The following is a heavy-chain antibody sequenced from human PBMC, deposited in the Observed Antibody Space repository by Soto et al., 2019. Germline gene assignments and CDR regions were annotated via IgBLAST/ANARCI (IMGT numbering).Heavy chain of an antibody. CDR2: IYYSGIT. J-gene: IGHJ5*02. D-gene: IGHD3-22*01. CDR3: ARSNSGYYRWFDP. CDR1: GDSISSSNYY. V-gene: IGHV4-39*01. Sequence: SETLSLTCTVSGDSISSSNYYWGWIRQPPGKGLEWIADIYYSGITYCNPSLKSRVAISVDTSKNQFSLKLSSVSAADTAIYYCARSNSGYYRWFDPWGQGTLVTVSS.